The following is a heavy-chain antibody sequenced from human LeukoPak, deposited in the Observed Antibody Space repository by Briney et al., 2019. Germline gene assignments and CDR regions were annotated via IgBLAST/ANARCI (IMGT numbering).Heavy chain of an antibody. D-gene: IGHD6-19*01. J-gene: IGHJ4*02. V-gene: IGHV3-21*01. Sequence: GGSLRLSCAASAFTFTDYTMNWVRHAPGKGLEWVSSIGSVTTYIYYADSVKGRFTISRDNAKNSLSLQMNSLRAEDTAVYYCARAIAVAGPYYFYYWGQGTLVTVSS. CDR2: IGSVTTYI. CDR1: AFTFTDYT. CDR3: ARAIAVAGPYYFYY.